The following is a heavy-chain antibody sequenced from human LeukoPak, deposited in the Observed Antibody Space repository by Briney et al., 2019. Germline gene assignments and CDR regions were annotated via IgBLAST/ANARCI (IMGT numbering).Heavy chain of an antibody. CDR1: GGSISSYY. V-gene: IGHV4-59*01. Sequence: SETLSLTCTVSGGSISSYYWSWIRQPPGKGLEWIGYIYYSGSTNYNLSLKSRVTISVDTSKNQFSLKLSSVTAADTAVYYCARSAEWFGDFFPFDSWGQGTLVTVSS. CDR2: IYYSGST. CDR3: ARSAEWFGDFFPFDS. J-gene: IGHJ4*02. D-gene: IGHD3-10*01.